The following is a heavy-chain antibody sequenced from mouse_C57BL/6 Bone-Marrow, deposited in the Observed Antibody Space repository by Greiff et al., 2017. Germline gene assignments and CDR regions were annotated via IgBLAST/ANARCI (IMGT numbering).Heavy chain of an antibody. CDR3: ARMKLWWYFDV. J-gene: IGHJ1*03. V-gene: IGHV1-7*01. Sequence: QVQLQQSGAELAKPGASVKLSCKASGYTFTSYWMHWVKQRPGQGLEWIGYINPSSGYTKYNQKFKDKATLTADKSSSTAYMQLSSLTYEDAAVYYCARMKLWWYFDVWGTGTTVTVSS. CDR1: GYTFTSYW. D-gene: IGHD1-1*02. CDR2: INPSSGYT.